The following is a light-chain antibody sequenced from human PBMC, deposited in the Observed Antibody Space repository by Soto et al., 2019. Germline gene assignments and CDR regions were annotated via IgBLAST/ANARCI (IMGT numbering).Light chain of an antibody. CDR1: QSVSIY. CDR3: QQRSNWPWT. V-gene: IGKV3-11*01. Sequence: EIVLTQSPATLPLSPGERATLSCRASQSVSIYLAWYQQKPGQAPRLLIYDASSRATDIPARFTGSGSGTDFTLNISSLEPEDVAVYYCQQRSNWPWTFGQGIKVEIK. J-gene: IGKJ1*01. CDR2: DAS.